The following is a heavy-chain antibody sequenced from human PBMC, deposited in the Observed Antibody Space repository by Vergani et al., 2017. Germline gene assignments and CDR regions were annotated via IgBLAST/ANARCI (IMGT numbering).Heavy chain of an antibody. D-gene: IGHD3-3*01. CDR1: GFTFSSYS. J-gene: IGHJ6*02. V-gene: IGHV3-21*01. Sequence: EVQLLESGGGLVQPGGSLRLSCAASGFTFSSYSMNWVRQAPGKGLEWVSSISSSSSYIYYADSVKGRFTISRDNAKNSLYLQMNSLRAEDTAVYYCARPSSLEWLSHTPYYYYGMDVWGQGTTVTVSS. CDR2: ISSSSSYI. CDR3: ARPSSLEWLSHTPYYYYGMDV.